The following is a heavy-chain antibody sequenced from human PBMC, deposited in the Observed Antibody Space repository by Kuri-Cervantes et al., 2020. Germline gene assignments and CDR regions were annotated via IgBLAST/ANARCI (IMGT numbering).Heavy chain of an antibody. CDR1: GFTFSSYG. CDR2: IWYDGSNK. J-gene: IGHJ3*02. CDR3: TTEQIMITFGGVRGAFGAFDI. D-gene: IGHD3-16*01. V-gene: IGHV3-33*08. Sequence: GESLKISCAASGFTFSSYGMHWVRQAPGKGLEWLAVIWYDGSNKYYADSVKGRFTISRDNSKNTLYLQMNSLRAEDTAVYYCTTEQIMITFGGVRGAFGAFDIWGQGTMVTVSS.